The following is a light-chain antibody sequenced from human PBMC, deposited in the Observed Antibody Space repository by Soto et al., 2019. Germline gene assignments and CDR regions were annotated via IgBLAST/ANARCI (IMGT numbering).Light chain of an antibody. CDR3: SSYTSSSSYV. CDR2: DVS. J-gene: IGLJ1*01. V-gene: IGLV2-14*01. Sequence: QSALTQPASVSGSPGQSITISCTGTSSDVGTYNSVSWYQQYPGKAPKLMIHDVSNRPSGVSNRFSGSKSGNTASQTISGLQAEDEADYYCSSYTSSSSYVFGSGTKVTVL. CDR1: SSDVGTYNS.